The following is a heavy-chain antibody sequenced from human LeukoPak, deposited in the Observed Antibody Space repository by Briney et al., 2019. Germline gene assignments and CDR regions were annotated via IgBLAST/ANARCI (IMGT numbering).Heavy chain of an antibody. D-gene: IGHD2-2*02. Sequence: GESLKISCKGSGYSFTSYWIGWVRQMPGKGLEWMGIIYPGDSNTRYSPSLQGQVTISADKSISTAYLQWSSLKASDTAMYYCARTQLGYCSSTSCYTGYYYGMDVWGQGTTVTVSS. J-gene: IGHJ6*02. CDR1: GYSFTSYW. V-gene: IGHV5-51*01. CDR2: IYPGDSNT. CDR3: ARTQLGYCSSTSCYTGYYYGMDV.